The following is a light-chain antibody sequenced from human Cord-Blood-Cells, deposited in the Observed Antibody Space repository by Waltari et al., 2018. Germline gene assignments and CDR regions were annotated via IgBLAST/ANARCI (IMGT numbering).Light chain of an antibody. V-gene: IGLV2-8*01. CDR1: SSDVAGYNY. CDR3: SSYAGSNNLV. Sequence: QSALTQPPSASGSPGQSVTISRTGTSSDVAGYNYVSWYQQHPGKAPKLMMYEASRRPSGVPDRFSGSKSGNTASLTVSGLQAEDEADYYCSSYAGSNNLVFGGGTKLTVL. CDR2: EAS. J-gene: IGLJ2*01.